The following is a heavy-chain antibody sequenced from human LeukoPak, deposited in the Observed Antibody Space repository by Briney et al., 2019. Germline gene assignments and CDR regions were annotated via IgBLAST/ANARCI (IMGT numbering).Heavy chain of an antibody. CDR1: GYTFTGYY. Sequence: ASVKVSCKASGYTFTGYYMHWVRQAPGQGLEWMGWINPNSGGTNYAQKFQGWVTMTWDTSISTAYMELSRLRSDDTAVYYCARAKYYYDSSGYPDPAYGMDVWGQGTTVTVSS. V-gene: IGHV1-2*04. D-gene: IGHD3-22*01. CDR2: INPNSGGT. CDR3: ARAKYYYDSSGYPDPAYGMDV. J-gene: IGHJ6*02.